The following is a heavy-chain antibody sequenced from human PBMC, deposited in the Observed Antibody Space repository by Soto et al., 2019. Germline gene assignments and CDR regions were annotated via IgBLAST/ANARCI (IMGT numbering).Heavy chain of an antibody. CDR3: AGVYYDSPPDQNRDY. V-gene: IGHV4-31*03. CDR1: GGSISSGGYY. D-gene: IGHD3-22*01. Sequence: QVQLQESGPGLVKPSQTLSLTCTVSGGSISSGGYYWSWIRQHPGKGLEWIGYIYYSGSTYYNPSLKSRVTLSVDTSKNQFSLKLSSVTAADTAVYYCAGVYYDSPPDQNRDYWGQGTLVTVSS. CDR2: IYYSGST. J-gene: IGHJ4*02.